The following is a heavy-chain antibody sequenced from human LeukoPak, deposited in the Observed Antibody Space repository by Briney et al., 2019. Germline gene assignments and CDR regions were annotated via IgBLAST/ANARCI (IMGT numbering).Heavy chain of an antibody. D-gene: IGHD2-8*01. CDR2: ISGSGGST. CDR3: ARDLGSYCSNGVCSLGWFDP. V-gene: IGHV3-23*01. J-gene: IGHJ5*02. Sequence: PGGSLRLSCAASGFTFSTYAMNWVRQAPGKGLEWVSGISGSGGSTYYADSVKGRFTISRDNSKNTLYLQMNSLRAEDTAVYYCARDLGSYCSNGVCSLGWFDPWGQGTLVTVSS. CDR1: GFTFSTYA.